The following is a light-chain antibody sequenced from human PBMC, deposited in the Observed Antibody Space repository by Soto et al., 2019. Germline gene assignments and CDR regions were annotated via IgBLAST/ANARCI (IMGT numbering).Light chain of an antibody. CDR1: QSVSSSY. CDR2: GAS. Sequence: PGERVTLSCRASQSVSSSYLTWYQQKPGQAPRLLIYGASTRATGIPARFSGSGSGTDFTLTISSLQPEDFAVYYXXQDYNLPTFGQGTKVEIK. CDR3: XQDYNLPT. V-gene: IGKV3D-7*01. J-gene: IGKJ1*01.